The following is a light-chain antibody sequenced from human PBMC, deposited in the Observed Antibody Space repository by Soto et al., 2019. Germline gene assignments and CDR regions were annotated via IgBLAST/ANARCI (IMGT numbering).Light chain of an antibody. J-gene: IGKJ1*01. Sequence: DIVLTQSPATLSLSPGERATLSCRASQSVSSYLAWYQQKPGKAXTLLIYDASSLESGVPSRFSGSGSGTDFTLTIRRLQPEDFANYYCQQYNSYSPETFGQGTKV. V-gene: IGKV1-5*01. CDR2: DAS. CDR1: QSVSSY. CDR3: QQYNSYSPET.